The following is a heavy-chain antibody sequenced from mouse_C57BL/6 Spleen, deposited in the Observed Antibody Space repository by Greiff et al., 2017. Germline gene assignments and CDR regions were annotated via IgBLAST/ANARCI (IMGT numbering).Heavy chain of an antibody. Sequence: VHVKQSGAELVRPGTSVKVSCKASGYAFTNYLIEWVKQRPGQGLEWIGGINPGSGGTNYNEKFKGKATLTADKSSSTAYMQLSSLTSEDSAVYFCAGIEYFDVWGTGTTVTVSS. CDR1: GYAFTNYL. CDR2: INPGSGGT. J-gene: IGHJ1*03. V-gene: IGHV1-54*01. CDR3: AGIEYFDV.